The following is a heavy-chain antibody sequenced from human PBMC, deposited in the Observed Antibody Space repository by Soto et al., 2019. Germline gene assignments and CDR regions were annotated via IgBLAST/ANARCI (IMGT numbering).Heavy chain of an antibody. J-gene: IGHJ4*02. D-gene: IGHD6-19*01. CDR3: ARRSSGWYFDY. V-gene: IGHV3-23*01. Sequence: EVQLLESGGGLVQPGGSLRLSCAASGFTFSSYAMSWVRQAPGKGLEWVSVISGSGGSTYYADSVKGRFTISRDNSRNPLYLQMNSLRAEDTAVYYCARRSSGWYFDYWGQGTLVTVSS. CDR1: GFTFSSYA. CDR2: ISGSGGST.